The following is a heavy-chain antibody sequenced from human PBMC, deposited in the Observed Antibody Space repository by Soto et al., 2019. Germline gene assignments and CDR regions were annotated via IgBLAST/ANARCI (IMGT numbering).Heavy chain of an antibody. Sequence: GGSLRLSCTASGFTFGDYAMSWFRQAPGKGLEWVGFIRSKAYGGTIEYAASVKGRFTISRDDSKSIAYLQMNSLKTEDTAVYYCTRGSWGYCSGGSCYSGGDAFDIWGQGTMVTVSS. CDR3: TRGSWGYCSGGSCYSGGDAFDI. J-gene: IGHJ3*02. CDR2: IRSKAYGGTI. V-gene: IGHV3-49*03. D-gene: IGHD2-15*01. CDR1: GFTFGDYA.